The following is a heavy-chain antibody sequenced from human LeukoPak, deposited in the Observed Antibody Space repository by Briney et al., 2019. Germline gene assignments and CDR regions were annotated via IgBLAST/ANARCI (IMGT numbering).Heavy chain of an antibody. CDR2: TSGST. Sequence: TSGSTNYNPSVSTRVTMSIDTSKNQFSLKLRSVTAADTAVYYCARDEADTLTNYPGAFDVWGQGTLVTVSS. D-gene: IGHD3-9*01. CDR3: ARDEADTLTNYPGAFDV. V-gene: IGHV4-4*07. J-gene: IGHJ3*01.